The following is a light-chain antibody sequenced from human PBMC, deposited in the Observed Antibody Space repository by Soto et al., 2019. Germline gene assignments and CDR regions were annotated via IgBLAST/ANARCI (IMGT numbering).Light chain of an antibody. CDR3: HQRYNWRRVT. CDR2: DAS. J-gene: IGKJ5*01. Sequence: DIQMTQSPPTLSVSVGDRVTITCQASQHISNCLHWFQQKPGKAPQLLIFDASSLQTGVPSRFSGGGCGTDFALTITSMELEDFAVYFCHQRYNWRRVTFGQGTRLDIK. V-gene: IGKV1-33*01. CDR1: QHISNC.